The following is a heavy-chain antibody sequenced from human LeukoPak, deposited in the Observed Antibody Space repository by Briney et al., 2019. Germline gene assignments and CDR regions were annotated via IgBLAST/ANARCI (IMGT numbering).Heavy chain of an antibody. D-gene: IGHD1-1*01. J-gene: IGHJ4*02. Sequence: GSLRLSCAASGFIFSNDAMHWVRQAPDKGLEWVAFIWFDGSNKHYADSVKGRFTISRDNSEDTLYLQMNSLRAEDTAVYYCVRDPSGSGFAFDSWGQGALVTVSS. V-gene: IGHV3-33*01. CDR1: GFIFSNDA. CDR2: IWFDGSNK. CDR3: VRDPSGSGFAFDS.